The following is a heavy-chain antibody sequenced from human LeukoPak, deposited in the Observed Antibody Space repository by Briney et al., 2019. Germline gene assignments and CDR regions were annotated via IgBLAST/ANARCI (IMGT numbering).Heavy chain of an antibody. CDR2: ITGSGGST. J-gene: IGHJ3*02. D-gene: IGHD3-9*01. CDR3: AKPRDYDILTDDAFDI. CDR1: GFTFSSYA. V-gene: IGHV3-23*01. Sequence: GGSLRLSCAASGFTFSSYAMTWVRQAPGRGLEGVSAITGSGGSTYYADSVKGRFTISRDKSRNTLYLQMNSLRAEDTAVYYCAKPRDYDILTDDAFDIWGQGTMVTVSS.